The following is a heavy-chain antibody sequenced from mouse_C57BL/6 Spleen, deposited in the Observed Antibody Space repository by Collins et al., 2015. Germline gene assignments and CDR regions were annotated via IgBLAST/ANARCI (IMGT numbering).Heavy chain of an antibody. V-gene: IGHV1-9*01. Sequence: QVQLQQSGAELMKPGASVKISCKATGYTFSSYWIEWVKQRPGHGLEWIGEILPGSGSTNYNEKFKGKATFTADTSSNTAYMQLSSLTSEDSAVYYCARSGYGNAMDYWGQGTSVTVSS. D-gene: IGHD2-1*01. CDR1: GYTFSSYW. CDR2: ILPGSGST. CDR3: ARSGYGNAMDY. J-gene: IGHJ4*01.